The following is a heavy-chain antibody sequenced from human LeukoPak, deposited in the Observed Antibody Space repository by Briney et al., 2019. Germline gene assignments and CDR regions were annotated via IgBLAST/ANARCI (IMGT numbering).Heavy chain of an antibody. D-gene: IGHD3-9*01. V-gene: IGHV4-59*01. CDR1: GGSISSYY. CDR3: ARDRFLDYDILTGYQDAFDI. Sequence: SETLSLTCTVSGGSISSYYWSWIRQPPGKGLEWIGYIYYSGSTNYNPSLKSRVTISVDTSKNQFSLKLSSVTAADTAVYYCARDRFLDYDILTGYQDAFDIWGQGTMVTVSS. J-gene: IGHJ3*02. CDR2: IYYSGST.